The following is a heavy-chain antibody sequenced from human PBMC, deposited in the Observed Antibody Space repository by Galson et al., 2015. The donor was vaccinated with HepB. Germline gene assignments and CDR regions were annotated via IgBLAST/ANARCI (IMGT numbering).Heavy chain of an antibody. Sequence: SLRLSCAASGFTFSSYWMSWVRQAPGKGLEWVANIKQDGSEKYYVDSVKGRFTISRDNAKNSLYLQMNSLRAEDTAVYYCARAEFPNTLPQIVVVPAASPHTPYYFDYWGQGTLVTVSS. CDR1: GFTFSSYW. CDR3: ARAEFPNTLPQIVVVPAASPHTPYYFDY. CDR2: IKQDGSEK. V-gene: IGHV3-7*03. D-gene: IGHD2-2*01. J-gene: IGHJ4*02.